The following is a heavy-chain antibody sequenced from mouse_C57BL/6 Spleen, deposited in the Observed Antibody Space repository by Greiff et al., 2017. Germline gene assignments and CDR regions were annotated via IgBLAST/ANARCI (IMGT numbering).Heavy chain of an antibody. J-gene: IGHJ4*01. CDR1: GYTFTSYW. D-gene: IGHD1-1*01. Sequence: QVQLQQPGAELVRPGSSVKLSCKASGYTFTSYWMDGVKQRPGQGLEWIGNIYPSDSETHYNQKFKDKATLTVDKSSSTAYMQLSSLTSEDSAVYYCATYYYGSSYAMDYWGQGTSVTVSS. V-gene: IGHV1-61*01. CDR2: IYPSDSET. CDR3: ATYYYGSSYAMDY.